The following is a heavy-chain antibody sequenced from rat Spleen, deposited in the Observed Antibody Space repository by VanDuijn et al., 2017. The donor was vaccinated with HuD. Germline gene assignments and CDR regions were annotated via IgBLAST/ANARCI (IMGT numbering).Heavy chain of an antibody. J-gene: IGHJ4*01. CDR2: VWYDGDT. D-gene: IGHD1-11*01. V-gene: IGHV2-63*01. Sequence: QVQLKESGPGLVQPSETLSLTCTVSGFSLTSYSVSWVRQPSGKGPEWMGRVWYDGDTTYNSGLKSRLSVSRDTSKNQVFLKMNSLQTDDTGTYYCTSDGHGGYRDRYFVMDAWGQVASVTVSS. CDR1: GFSLTSYS. CDR3: TSDGHGGYRDRYFVMDA.